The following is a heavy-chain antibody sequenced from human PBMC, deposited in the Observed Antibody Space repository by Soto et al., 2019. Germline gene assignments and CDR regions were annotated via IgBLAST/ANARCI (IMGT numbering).Heavy chain of an antibody. CDR2: IYYSGST. D-gene: IGHD6-6*01. J-gene: IGHJ5*02. Sequence: QVQLQESGPGLVKPSQTLSLTCTVSGGSISSGDYYWSWIRQPPGKGLEWIGYIYYSGSTYYNPSLKSRVTISVDTSKNRFALKLSSVTAADTAVYYCARERPDGARLDPWGQGTLVTVSS. CDR3: ARERPDGARLDP. CDR1: GGSISSGDYY. V-gene: IGHV4-30-4*01.